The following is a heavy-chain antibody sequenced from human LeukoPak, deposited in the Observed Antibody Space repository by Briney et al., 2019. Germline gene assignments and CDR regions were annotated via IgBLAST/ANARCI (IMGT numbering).Heavy chain of an antibody. Sequence: GGSLRLSCAASGFTFDDYGMSWVRQAPGKGLEWVSGINWNGGSTGYADSVKGRFTISRDNAKNSLYMQMNSLRAEDTALYYCARPSPPYSGSYLGCYDYWGQGTLVTVSS. CDR1: GFTFDDYG. CDR3: ARPSPPYSGSYLGCYDY. D-gene: IGHD1-26*01. J-gene: IGHJ4*02. V-gene: IGHV3-20*04. CDR2: INWNGGST.